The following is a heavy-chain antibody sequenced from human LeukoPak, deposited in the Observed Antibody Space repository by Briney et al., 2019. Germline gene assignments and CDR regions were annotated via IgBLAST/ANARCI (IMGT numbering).Heavy chain of an antibody. Sequence: GASVKVSCKASGYTFTSYGISWVRQAPGQGLEWMGWISAYNGNTNYAQKLQGRVTMTTDTSTSTAYMELSSLRSEDTAVYYCARDLLVDTAMVSADYWGQGTLVTVSS. CDR1: GYTFTSYG. CDR2: ISAYNGNT. J-gene: IGHJ4*02. CDR3: ARDLLVDTAMVSADY. D-gene: IGHD5-18*01. V-gene: IGHV1-18*01.